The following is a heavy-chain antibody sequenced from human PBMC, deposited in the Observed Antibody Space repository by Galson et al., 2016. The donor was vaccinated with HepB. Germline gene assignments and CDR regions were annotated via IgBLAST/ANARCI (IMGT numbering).Heavy chain of an antibody. J-gene: IGHJ4*02. V-gene: IGHV6-1*01. Sequence: CAISGDSVSSNSATWNWIRQSPSRGLEWLGRTYYRSAWLDDYAISVKSRISINPYTSKNRFSLHLRSVTPEDTAVYYCTRDRRYCSNGSCYAFDYWGLGILVTVSS. CDR1: GDSVSSNSAT. CDR3: TRDRRYCSNGSCYAFDY. D-gene: IGHD2-15*01. CDR2: TYYRSAWLD.